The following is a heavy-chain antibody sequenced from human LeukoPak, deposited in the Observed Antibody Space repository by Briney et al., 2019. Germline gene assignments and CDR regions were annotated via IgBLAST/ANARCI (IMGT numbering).Heavy chain of an antibody. CDR2: INPNSGGT. CDR1: GYTLTELS. V-gene: IGHV1-2*02. D-gene: IGHD3-10*01. Sequence: ASVKVSCKVSGYTLTELSMHWVRQAPGQGLEWMGWINPNSGGTNYAQKFQGRVTMTRDTSISTAYMELSRLRSDDTAVYYCARGVYYYGSGSYYNPDNWFDPWGQGTLVTVSS. CDR3: ARGVYYYGSGSYYNPDNWFDP. J-gene: IGHJ5*02.